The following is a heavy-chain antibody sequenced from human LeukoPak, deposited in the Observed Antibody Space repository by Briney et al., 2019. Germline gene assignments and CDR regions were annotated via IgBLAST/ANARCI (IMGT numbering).Heavy chain of an antibody. J-gene: IGHJ4*02. D-gene: IGHD3-22*01. V-gene: IGHV3-9*01. CDR1: GFTFDDYA. CDR2: ISWNSGSI. Sequence: GGSLRLSCAASGFTFDDYAMHWVRQAPGKDLEWVSGISWNSGSIGYADSVKGRFTISRDNAKNSLYLQMNSLRAEDTALYYCAKDYYYDSSGYFDYWGQGTLVTVSS. CDR3: AKDYYYDSSGYFDY.